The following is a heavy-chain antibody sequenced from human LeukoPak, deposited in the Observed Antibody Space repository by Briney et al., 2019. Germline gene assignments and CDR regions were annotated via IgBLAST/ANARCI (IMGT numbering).Heavy chain of an antibody. CDR1: GISVSINY. J-gene: IGHJ4*02. V-gene: IGHV3-66*01. CDR2: IHSGGST. CDR3: ARVIEPATIREFDY. Sequence: QPGGSLRLSCAVSGISVSINYMSWVRQAPGKGLEWVSIIHSGGSTYYADSVKGRFTISRDNSKNMLYLQMSSLRAEDTAVYYCARVIEPATIREFDYWGQGTLVTVSS. D-gene: IGHD5-24*01.